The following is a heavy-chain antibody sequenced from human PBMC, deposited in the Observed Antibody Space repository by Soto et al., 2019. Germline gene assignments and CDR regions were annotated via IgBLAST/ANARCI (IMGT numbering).Heavy chain of an antibody. J-gene: IGHJ4*02. CDR3: RRDWDYPVL. V-gene: IGHV3-15*01. CDR2: VRSKAGGGTT. CDR1: GFTFANAW. Sequence: PGGSLRLSCAASGFTFANAWMSWVRQAPGKGLEWVGRVRSKAGGGTTDYAAPVKGRFTISRDDSENTLYLQMNSLKIDDTAVYYCRRDWDYPVLWGQGTLVTVSS. D-gene: IGHD1-7*01.